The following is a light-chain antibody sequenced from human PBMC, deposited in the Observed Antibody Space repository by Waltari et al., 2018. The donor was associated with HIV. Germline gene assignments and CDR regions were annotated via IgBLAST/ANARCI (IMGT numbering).Light chain of an antibody. CDR2: DDN. CDR1: SSNIGNNY. V-gene: IGLV1-51*01. Sequence: QSVLTQPPSVSAAPGQKVTISCSGSSSNIGNNYVSWYQQLPGTAPKLLIYDDNERPSGSPDRFSGSKSGTSATLGITGLQTGDEADYYCGTWDSSLSAVVFGTVTKVTVL. J-gene: IGLJ1*01. CDR3: GTWDSSLSAVV.